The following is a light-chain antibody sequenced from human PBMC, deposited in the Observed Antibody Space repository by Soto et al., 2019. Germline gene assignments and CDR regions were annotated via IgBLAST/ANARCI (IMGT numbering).Light chain of an antibody. CDR1: LGISNY. J-gene: IGKJ1*01. CDR3: QQVNSYPRT. CDR2: AAS. V-gene: IGKV1-9*01. Sequence: DIQLTQSPPFLSAPVGDTVTITCRASLGISNYLAWYQQKPGKAPKLLIHAASTLQSGVPSRFSGSGSGTEFTLTISSLQPEDFATYYCQQVNSYPRTFGQGTKVEIK.